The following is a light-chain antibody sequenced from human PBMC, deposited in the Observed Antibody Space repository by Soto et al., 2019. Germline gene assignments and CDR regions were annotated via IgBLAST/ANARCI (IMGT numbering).Light chain of an antibody. V-gene: IGLV2-8*01. J-gene: IGLJ3*02. Sequence: QSALTQPASVSGSPGQSITISCTGTRSDVGAYNYVSWYQRHPGKGPKLLIYEVSKRPSGVPDRFSGSKSGNTASLTVSGLQAEDEADYYCTSYAGSNNLVFGGGTKLTVL. CDR2: EVS. CDR3: TSYAGSNNLV. CDR1: RSDVGAYNY.